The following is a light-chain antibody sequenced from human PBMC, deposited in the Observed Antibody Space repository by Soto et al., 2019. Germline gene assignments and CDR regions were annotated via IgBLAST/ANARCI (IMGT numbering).Light chain of an antibody. V-gene: IGKV3-11*01. CDR2: DAS. J-gene: IGKJ2*01. Sequence: EIVLTQSPATLSLSPGERATLSCRASQSVSNSLVWFQQKPGQAPRLLIYDASSRATDIPARFSGSGSGTDSTLTISSLEPEDLAVYYCQQRRNWPRTFGQGTKLEIK. CDR1: QSVSNS. CDR3: QQRRNWPRT.